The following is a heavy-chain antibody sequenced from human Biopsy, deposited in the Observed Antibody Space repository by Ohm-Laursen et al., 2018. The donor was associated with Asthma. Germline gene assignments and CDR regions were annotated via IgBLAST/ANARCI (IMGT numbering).Heavy chain of an antibody. J-gene: IGHJ4*02. D-gene: IGHD2-15*01. V-gene: IGHV3-30*03. CDR1: GFSFSNFA. CDR2: ISYDGSIT. Sequence: SLRLSCSASGFSFSNFAIHWVRQAPGKGLEWVAVISYDGSITHYADSVKGRFTISRDNSKNTVYLDISSLRIEDTAVFYCGIVVAANPFQGDCWGQGTLVTVSS. CDR3: GIVVAANPFQGDC.